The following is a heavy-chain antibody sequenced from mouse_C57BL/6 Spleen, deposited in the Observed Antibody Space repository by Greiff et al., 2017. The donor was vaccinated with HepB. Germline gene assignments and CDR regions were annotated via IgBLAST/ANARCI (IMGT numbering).Heavy chain of an antibody. CDR2: INPNYGTT. Sequence: EVKVVESGPELVKPGASVKISCKASGYSFTDYNMNWVKQSNGKSLEWIGVINPNYGTTSYNQKFKGKATLTVDQSSSTAYMQLNSLTSEDSAVYYCAGYGSSYDAMDYWGQGTSVTVSS. CDR3: AGYGSSYDAMDY. D-gene: IGHD1-1*01. V-gene: IGHV1-39*01. J-gene: IGHJ4*01. CDR1: GYSFTDYN.